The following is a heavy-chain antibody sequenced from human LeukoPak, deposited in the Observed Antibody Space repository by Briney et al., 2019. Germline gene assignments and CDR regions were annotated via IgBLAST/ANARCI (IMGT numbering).Heavy chain of an antibody. CDR1: GFTFSSYG. CDR3: ARGEVVVTAILHY. V-gene: IGHV3-30*03. Sequence: PGTSLRLSCAASGFTFSSYGMLWVRQAPGKGLEWVAVISYDEGNKYYADFVKGRFTISRDNSKNTLYLQMNSLRAEDTAVYYCARGEVVVTAILHYWGQGTLVTVSS. CDR2: ISYDEGNK. J-gene: IGHJ4*02. D-gene: IGHD2-21*02.